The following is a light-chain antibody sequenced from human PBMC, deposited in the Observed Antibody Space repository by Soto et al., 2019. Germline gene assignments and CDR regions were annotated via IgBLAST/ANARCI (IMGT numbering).Light chain of an antibody. Sequence: DIQMTQFPSTLSASIGDRVTITCRASQTISSSLAWYQQKPGKAPKLLIYRASSLETGVPSRFSGSGSGTEFTLTISSLQPDGFATYYCQQYNSYSPYTFGQGTRLEIK. CDR2: RAS. J-gene: IGKJ2*01. V-gene: IGKV1-5*03. CDR3: QQYNSYSPYT. CDR1: QTISSS.